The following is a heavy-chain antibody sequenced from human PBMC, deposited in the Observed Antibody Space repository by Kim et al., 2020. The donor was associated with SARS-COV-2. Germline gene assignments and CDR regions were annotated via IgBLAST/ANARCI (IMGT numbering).Heavy chain of an antibody. V-gene: IGHV3-30*01. J-gene: IGHJ4*02. CDR3: ASDAPNYDILTGYYLDY. Sequence: VKGRFTSSRDNSTNTLYLQRNSLRAEDTAVYYCASDAPNYDILTGYYLDYWGQGTLVTVSS. D-gene: IGHD3-9*01.